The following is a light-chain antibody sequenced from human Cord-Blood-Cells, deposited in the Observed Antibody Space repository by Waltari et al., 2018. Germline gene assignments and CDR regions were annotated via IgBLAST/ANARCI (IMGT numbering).Light chain of an antibody. V-gene: IGLV2-18*02. J-gene: IGLJ3*02. CDR1: SSDVGSYNR. CDR3: SSYTSSSTLV. Sequence: QSALTQPPSVSGSPGQSVTISCTGTSSDVGSYNRVSWYQQPPGTAPKLRIYEVSNRPSGGPDRFPGSKSGNTASLTISGLQAEDEADYYCSSYTSSSTLVFGGGTKLTVL. CDR2: EVS.